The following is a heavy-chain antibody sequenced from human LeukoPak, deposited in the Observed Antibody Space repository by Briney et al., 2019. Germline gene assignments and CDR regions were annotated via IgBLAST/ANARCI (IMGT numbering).Heavy chain of an antibody. D-gene: IGHD2-15*01. J-gene: IGHJ3*02. Sequence: PGGSLRLSCAASGFTFSSYWMSWVRQAPGKGLEWVANIKQDGSEKYYVDSVKGRFTISRDNAKNSLYLQMNSLRADDAAVYYCAKDHDIAVGVAATGAFDIWGQGTMVTVSS. CDR3: AKDHDIAVGVAATGAFDI. V-gene: IGHV3-7*03. CDR2: IKQDGSEK. CDR1: GFTFSSYW.